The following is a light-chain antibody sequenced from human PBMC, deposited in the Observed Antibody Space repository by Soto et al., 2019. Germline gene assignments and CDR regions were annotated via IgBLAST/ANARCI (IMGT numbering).Light chain of an antibody. J-gene: IGKJ5*01. V-gene: IGKV1-39*01. CDR3: QQSYSTLSIT. CDR1: ESISRH. CDR2: AAS. Sequence: DIQMTQSPSSLSASVGDRVTITCRASESISRHLNWYQQKPGKAPKLLIYAASSLQNGVPSRFSGGGSGTDFSLTISNLQPEDFATYYCQQSYSTLSITFGHGTRLEIK.